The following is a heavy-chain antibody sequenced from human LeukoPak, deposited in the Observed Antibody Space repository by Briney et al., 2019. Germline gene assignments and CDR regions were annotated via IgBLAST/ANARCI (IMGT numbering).Heavy chain of an antibody. CDR2: ISYDSRSN. CDR1: GFTFSSYG. Sequence: GGSLRLSCVTSGFTFSSYGTHWVRQVPGKGLEWVAVISYDSRSNYHVDSVKGRFTISRDNSKNTLYLQMNSLRAEDTAVYYCAKESRGPFDYWGQGTLVTVSS. V-gene: IGHV3-30*18. CDR3: AKESRGPFDY. J-gene: IGHJ4*02.